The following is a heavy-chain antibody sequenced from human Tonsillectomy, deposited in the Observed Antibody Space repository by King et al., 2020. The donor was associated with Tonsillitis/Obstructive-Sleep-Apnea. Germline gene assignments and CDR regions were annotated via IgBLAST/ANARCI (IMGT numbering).Heavy chain of an antibody. CDR2: ISAYNGDA. CDR3: ARDSMSHYYDSSGYYTFAY. CDR1: GYTFTTYG. Sequence: VQLVQSGAEMKKPGASVKVSCKASGYTFTTYGISWVRQAPGQGLEWMGWISAYNGDANYAQKLQGRVTMTTDTSTSTAYMEVRSLRSDDTAVYYCARDSMSHYYDSSGYYTFAYWGQGTLVTVSS. D-gene: IGHD3-22*01. J-gene: IGHJ4*02. V-gene: IGHV1-18*01.